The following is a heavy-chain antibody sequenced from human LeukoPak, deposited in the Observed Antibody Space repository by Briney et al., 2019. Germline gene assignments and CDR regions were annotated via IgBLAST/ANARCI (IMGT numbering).Heavy chain of an antibody. D-gene: IGHD4-17*01. CDR2: IFHSGST. Sequence: PSETLSLTCAVSGYSINSGYWWGWIRQPPGKGLEWIGGIFHSGSTNYNPSLKSRVTISVDTSKNHFSLKLSSVTAADTAVYYCVRHFTVTTDYFDYWGQGALVTVSS. J-gene: IGHJ4*02. CDR3: VRHFTVTTDYFDY. V-gene: IGHV4-38-2*01. CDR1: GYSINSGYW.